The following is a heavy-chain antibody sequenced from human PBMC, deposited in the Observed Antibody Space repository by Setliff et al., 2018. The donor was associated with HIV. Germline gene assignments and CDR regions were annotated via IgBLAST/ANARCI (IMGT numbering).Heavy chain of an antibody. CDR1: GFTFSDAW. J-gene: IGHJ4*02. V-gene: IGHV3-15*01. D-gene: IGHD2-15*01. Sequence: KPGGSLRLSCAASGFTFSDAWMSWIRQAPGKGPEWVGHIKSKTDGGTTDYAAPVKGRFTILRDDSKNTLYLQMNSLKTEDTALYYCTRDRWWLPGDSWGQGTLVTASS. CDR3: TRDRWWLPGDS. CDR2: IKSKTDGGTT.